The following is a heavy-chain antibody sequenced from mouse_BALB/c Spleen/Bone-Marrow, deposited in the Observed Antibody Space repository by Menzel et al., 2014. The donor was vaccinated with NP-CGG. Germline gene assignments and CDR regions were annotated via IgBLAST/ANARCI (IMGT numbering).Heavy chain of an antibody. CDR2: IWAGGIT. CDR1: GFSLTSYG. Sequence: VQRVESGPGLVAPSQSLSITCTVSGFSLTSYGVHWVRQPPGKGLEWLGVIWAGGITNYNSTLMSRLSLNKDDSKSKVFLKMNSLQTDDTAMYYCARGGYYKYDEDAMDYWGQGTSVTVSS. V-gene: IGHV2-9*02. J-gene: IGHJ4*01. CDR3: ARGGYYKYDEDAMDY. D-gene: IGHD2-14*01.